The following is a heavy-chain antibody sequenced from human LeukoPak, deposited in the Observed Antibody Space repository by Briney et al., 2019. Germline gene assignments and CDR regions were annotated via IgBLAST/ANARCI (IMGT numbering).Heavy chain of an antibody. D-gene: IGHD5-24*01. V-gene: IGHV4-34*01. CDR1: GGSFSGYY. J-gene: IGHJ3*02. CDR2: INHSGST. Sequence: SETLSLTCAVYGGSFSGYYWNWIRQPPGKGLEWIGEINHSGSTNYNPSLKSRVTISVDTSKNQFSLKLSSVTAADTAVYYCARPDRDGYEDAFDIWGQGTMVTVSS. CDR3: ARPDRDGYEDAFDI.